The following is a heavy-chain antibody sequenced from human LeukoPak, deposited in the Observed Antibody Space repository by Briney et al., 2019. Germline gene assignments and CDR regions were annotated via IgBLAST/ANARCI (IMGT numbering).Heavy chain of an antibody. CDR1: GFTFSSYA. CDR3: ARGPKYFDWLSGSSFDY. CDR2: ISSNGGST. J-gene: IGHJ4*02. V-gene: IGHV3-64*01. Sequence: GSLRLSCAASGFTFSSYAMHWVRQAPGKGLEYVSAISSNGGSTYYANSVKGRFTISRDNSKNTLYLQMGSLRAEDMAVYYCARGPKYFDWLSGSSFDYWGQGTPVTVSS. D-gene: IGHD3-9*01.